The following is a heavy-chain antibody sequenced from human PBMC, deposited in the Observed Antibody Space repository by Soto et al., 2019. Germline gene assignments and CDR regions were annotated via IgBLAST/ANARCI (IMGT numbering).Heavy chain of an antibody. CDR1: GFTFSSYS. V-gene: IGHV3-21*01. J-gene: IGHJ4*02. CDR2: ISSSSSYI. CDR3: ASASPDRLHEGFPPDF. Sequence: EVQLLESGGGLVQPGGSLRLSCAASGFTFSSYSMNWVRQAPGKGLEWVSSISSSSSYIYYADSGKGRFTISRDNAKNSLDLQMNSLRAEDTAVYYCASASPDRLHEGFPPDFWGQGTLVTVSS.